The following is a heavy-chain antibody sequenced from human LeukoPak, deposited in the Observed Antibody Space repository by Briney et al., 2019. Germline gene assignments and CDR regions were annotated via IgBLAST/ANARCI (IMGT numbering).Heavy chain of an antibody. V-gene: IGHV1-18*01. CDR1: GYTFTSYG. D-gene: IGHD5-18*01. J-gene: IGHJ5*02. CDR3: ATDPTAMAMGDWFDP. CDR2: ISAYNGNT. Sequence: GASVKVSCKASGYTFTSYGISWVRQAPGQGLEWMGWISAYNGNTNYAQKLQGRVTMTTDTSTSPAYMELRSLRSDDTAVYYCATDPTAMAMGDWFDPWGQGTLVTVSS.